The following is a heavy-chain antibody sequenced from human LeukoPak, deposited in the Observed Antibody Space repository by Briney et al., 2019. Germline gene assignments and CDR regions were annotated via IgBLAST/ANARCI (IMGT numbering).Heavy chain of an antibody. D-gene: IGHD4-11*01. CDR2: IYYSGST. CDR3: ARASTVTYYYYMDV. CDR1: GGSISSYY. V-gene: IGHV4-59*01. Sequence: SETLSLTCTVSGGSISSYYWSWIRQPPGKGLEWIGYIYYSGSTNYNPSLKSQVTISVDTSKNQFSLKLSSVTAADTAVYYCARASTVTYYYYMDVWGKGTTVTVSS. J-gene: IGHJ6*03.